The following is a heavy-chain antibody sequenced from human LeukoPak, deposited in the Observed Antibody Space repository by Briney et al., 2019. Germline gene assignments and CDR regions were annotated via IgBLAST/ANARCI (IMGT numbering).Heavy chain of an antibody. V-gene: IGHV4-34*01. CDR2: INHSGST. J-gene: IGHJ4*02. CDR1: GGSFSGYY. D-gene: IGHD4-17*01. CDR3: AGTDDYGAD. Sequence: SETLSLTCAVYGGSFSGYYWSWIRQPPGKGLEWIGEINHSGSTNYNPSLKSRVTISVDTSKNQFSLKLRSVTAAATAVDSWAGTDDYGADWGQGTLVTVSS.